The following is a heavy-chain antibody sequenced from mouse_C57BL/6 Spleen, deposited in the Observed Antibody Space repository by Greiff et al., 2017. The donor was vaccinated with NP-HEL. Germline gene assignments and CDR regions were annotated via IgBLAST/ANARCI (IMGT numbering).Heavy chain of an antibody. Sequence: QVQLQQSGAELVRPGTSVKVSCKASGYAFTNYLIEWVKQRPGQGLEWIGVINPGSGGTNYNEKFKGKATLTADKSSSTAYMQLSSLTSEDSAVYFCARGGLLRNFDYWGQGTTLTVSS. CDR1: GYAFTNYL. CDR3: ARGGLLRNFDY. CDR2: INPGSGGT. D-gene: IGHD2-3*01. V-gene: IGHV1-54*01. J-gene: IGHJ2*01.